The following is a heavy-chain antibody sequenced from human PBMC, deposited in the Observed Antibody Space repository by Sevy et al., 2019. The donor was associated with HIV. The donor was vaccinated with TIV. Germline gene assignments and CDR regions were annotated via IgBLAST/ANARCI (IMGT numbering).Heavy chain of an antibody. CDR3: AKGRHTWELLDAFDI. V-gene: IGHV3-23*01. D-gene: IGHD1-26*01. J-gene: IGHJ3*02. CDR2: LSGSGGST. Sequence: GESLKISCAASGFTFSSYAMSWVRQAPGKGLEWVSSLSGSGGSTYYADSVKGRFTISRDNSKNTVYLQMNSLRAEDTAVYYCAKGRHTWELLDAFDIWGQGTMVTVSS. CDR1: GFTFSSYA.